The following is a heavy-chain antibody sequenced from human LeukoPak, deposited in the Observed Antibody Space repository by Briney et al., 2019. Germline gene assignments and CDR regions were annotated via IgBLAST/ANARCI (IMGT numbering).Heavy chain of an antibody. J-gene: IGHJ5*02. CDR3: ARALKKGISGLTFDP. CDR1: GGSISSHY. V-gene: IGHV4-59*11. Sequence: SETLSLTCTVSGGSISSHYWSWIRQPPGKGLEWIGYIYYSGSTNYNPSLKSRVTISVDTSKNQFSLKLSSVTAADTAVYYCARALKKGISGLTFDPWGQGTLVTVSS. D-gene: IGHD2-15*01. CDR2: IYYSGST.